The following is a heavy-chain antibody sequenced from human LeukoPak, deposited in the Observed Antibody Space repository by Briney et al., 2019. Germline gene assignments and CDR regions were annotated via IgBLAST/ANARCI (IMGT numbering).Heavy chain of an antibody. CDR1: GGTFSSYA. CDR3: ARGLTYCGGDCYSDY. D-gene: IGHD2-21*01. V-gene: IGHV1-69*13. J-gene: IGHJ4*02. Sequence: ASVKVSCEASGGTFSSYAISWVRQAPGQGLEWMGGIIPIFGTANYAQKFQGRVTITADESTSTAYMELSSLRSEDTAVYYCARGLTYCGGDCYSDYWGQGTLVTVSS. CDR2: IIPIFGTA.